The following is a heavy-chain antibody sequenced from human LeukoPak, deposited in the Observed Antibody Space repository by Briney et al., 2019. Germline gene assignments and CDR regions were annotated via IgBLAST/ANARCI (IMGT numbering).Heavy chain of an antibody. CDR3: SRCFNCLGILIAGIRFDP. D-gene: IGHD6-13*01. V-gene: IGHV4-4*02. CDR2: ISLTGET. CDR1: GGSISSTNW. Sequence: PSETLSLTCGVSGGSISSTNWWSWVRQPPGQGLEWIGEISLTGETNYNPSPNGRVTMSLDKSRNQLSLSLTSVTAADTAIYYCSRCFNCLGILIAGIRFDPWGQGTLVTVSS. J-gene: IGHJ5*02.